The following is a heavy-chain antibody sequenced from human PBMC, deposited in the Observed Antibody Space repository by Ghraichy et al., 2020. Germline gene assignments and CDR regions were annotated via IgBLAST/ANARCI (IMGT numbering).Heavy chain of an antibody. D-gene: IGHD7-27*01. Sequence: GGSLRLSCAASGFTFSSYAMHWVRQAPGKGLEYVSAISSNGGRTYDANSVKGRFTICRDNSKNTLYLQMGSLRAEDMAVYYCARGERAYWGFSHFDYWRQGTLVSVS. CDR3: ARGERAYWGFSHFDY. CDR1: GFTFSSYA. CDR2: ISSNGGRT. V-gene: IGHV3-64*01. J-gene: IGHJ4*02.